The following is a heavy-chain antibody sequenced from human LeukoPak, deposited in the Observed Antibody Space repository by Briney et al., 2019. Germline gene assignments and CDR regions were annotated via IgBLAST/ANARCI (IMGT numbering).Heavy chain of an antibody. CDR2: IYSGGST. CDR3: AKASYSSSWSGYFDF. CDR1: GFTVSSNY. V-gene: IGHV3-66*01. J-gene: IGHJ4*02. D-gene: IGHD6-13*01. Sequence: GGSLRLSCAASGFTVSSNYMSWVRQAPGKGLEWVSVIYSGGSTYYADSVKGRFTISRDNSKNTLYLQMNSLRAEDTAVYYCAKASYSSSWSGYFDFWAQGTLVTVSS.